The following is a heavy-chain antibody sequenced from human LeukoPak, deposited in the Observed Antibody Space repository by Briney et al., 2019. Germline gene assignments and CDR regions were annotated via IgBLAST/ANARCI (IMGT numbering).Heavy chain of an antibody. CDR1: VFTFSRHW. Sequence: GGPLRLSCAASVFTFSRHWMTWVRQAPGKGLEWVANIKQDGSEEYYVDSVKGRFTISRYNAKNSLYLQTNRLRAEHTAVYYCGRVKLWSRTYFDFWGQGTLVTVSS. D-gene: IGHD3-10*01. CDR3: GRVKLWSRTYFDF. CDR2: IKQDGSEE. V-gene: IGHV3-7*01. J-gene: IGHJ4*02.